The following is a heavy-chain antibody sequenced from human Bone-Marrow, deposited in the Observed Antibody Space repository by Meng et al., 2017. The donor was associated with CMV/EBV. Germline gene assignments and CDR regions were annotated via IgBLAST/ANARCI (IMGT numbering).Heavy chain of an antibody. Sequence: SETLSLTCTVSGGPVYTGSYYWSWIRQPPGKGLEWIGFIYYTGTTLYNPSLKSRVTISVDTSENQFSLKLTSVTAADTAVYYCATYSGGAFDIWGQGTKVTVSS. D-gene: IGHD2-21*01. J-gene: IGHJ3*02. V-gene: IGHV4-61*01. CDR3: ATYSGGAFDI. CDR1: GGPVYTGSYY. CDR2: IYYTGTT.